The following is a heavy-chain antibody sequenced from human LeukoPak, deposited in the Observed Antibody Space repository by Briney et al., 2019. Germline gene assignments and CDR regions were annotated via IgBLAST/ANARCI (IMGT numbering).Heavy chain of an antibody. V-gene: IGHV3-74*01. Sequence: PGGSLRLSCAASGFTLSNYWVHWVRQAPGKGLVWGSRISTDGSNTTYADSVKGRFTISRDNAKNTLYLQMNSLRAEDTAVYHCARECGGGCHYSYMDVWSKGTTAT. CDR1: GFTLSNYW. CDR3: ARECGGGCHYSYMDV. J-gene: IGHJ6*03. CDR2: ISTDGSNT. D-gene: IGHD3-16*01.